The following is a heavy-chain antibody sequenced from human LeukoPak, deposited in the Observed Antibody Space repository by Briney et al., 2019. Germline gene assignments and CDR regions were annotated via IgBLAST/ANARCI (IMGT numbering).Heavy chain of an antibody. Sequence: GASLKISCKGSGYSFTSYWIGWVRQVPGKGLEWMGIIYPGDSETRYRPSFQGQVTISADKSTSTAYLQWSSLKASDTAMYYCARRPLSDYGDYYFDYWGQGTLVTVSS. J-gene: IGHJ4*02. D-gene: IGHD4-17*01. CDR3: ARRPLSDYGDYYFDY. V-gene: IGHV5-51*01. CDR2: IYPGDSET. CDR1: GYSFTSYW.